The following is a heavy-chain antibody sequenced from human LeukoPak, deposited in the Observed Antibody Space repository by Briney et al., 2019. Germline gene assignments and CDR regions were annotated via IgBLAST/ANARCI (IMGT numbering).Heavy chain of an antibody. D-gene: IGHD3-10*01. V-gene: IGHV4-34*01. CDR3: ARQRAMVRGVGYFDY. CDR2: INHSGST. J-gene: IGHJ4*02. Sequence: PSETLSLACAVYGGSFSGYYWSWIRQPPGKGLEWIGEINHSGSTNYNPSLKSRVTISVDTSKNQFSLKLSSVTVADTAVYYCARQRAMVRGVGYFDYWGQGTLVTVSS. CDR1: GGSFSGYY.